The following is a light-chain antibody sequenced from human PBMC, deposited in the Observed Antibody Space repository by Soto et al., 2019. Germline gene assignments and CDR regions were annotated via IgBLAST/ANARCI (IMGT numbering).Light chain of an antibody. CDR3: QQSNNWPPWT. Sequence: EIVMTQSPATLSVSPEERATLSCRASQSVSNNLAWYQQKPGQAPRLLIYGASTRATGIPARFSGSGSGTEFTLTISSLQSEDFAVYYCQQSNNWPPWTFGQGTKVEIK. CDR1: QSVSNN. V-gene: IGKV3-15*01. CDR2: GAS. J-gene: IGKJ1*01.